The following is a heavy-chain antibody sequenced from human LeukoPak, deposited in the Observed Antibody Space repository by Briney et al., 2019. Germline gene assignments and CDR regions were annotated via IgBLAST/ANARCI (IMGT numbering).Heavy chain of an antibody. CDR2: ISSSSSYI. D-gene: IGHD5-18*01. Sequence: GGSLRLSCAASGFTFSSYAMHWVRQAPGKGLEWVSSISSSSSYIYYADSVKGRFTISRDNAKNSLYLQMNSLRAEDTAVYYCARDLSGYSYGYDYWGQGTLVTVSS. J-gene: IGHJ4*02. V-gene: IGHV3-21*01. CDR1: GFTFSSYA. CDR3: ARDLSGYSYGYDY.